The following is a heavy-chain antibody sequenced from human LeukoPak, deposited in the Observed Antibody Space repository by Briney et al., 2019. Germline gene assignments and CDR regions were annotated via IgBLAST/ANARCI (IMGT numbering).Heavy chain of an antibody. CDR1: GFTFDDYA. V-gene: IGHV3-20*04. J-gene: IGHJ1*01. CDR2: INWNGIRV. D-gene: IGHD6-13*01. CDR3: ARAGGSIAAEYFQH. Sequence: GGSLRLSCAASGFTFDDYAMSWVRQAPGKGLEWVSGINWNGIRVGYADSMKGRFTISRDNAKNSLYLQMNSLRVEDTALYYCARAGGSIAAEYFQHWGQGTLVTVSS.